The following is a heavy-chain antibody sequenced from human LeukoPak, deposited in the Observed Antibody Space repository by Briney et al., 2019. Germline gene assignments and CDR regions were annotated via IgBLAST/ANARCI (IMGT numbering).Heavy chain of an antibody. D-gene: IGHD6-13*01. Sequence: GGSLRLSCAASGFTFSSYWMNWVRQAPGKGLEWVASIRQDGGEKSYVDSVKGRFTISRDNTKNSLYLQMSSLRAEDTAVYYCARDGTAAGLYFDLWGQGTLVTVSS. CDR2: IRQDGGEK. CDR3: ARDGTAAGLYFDL. CDR1: GFTFSSYW. J-gene: IGHJ4*01. V-gene: IGHV3-7*01.